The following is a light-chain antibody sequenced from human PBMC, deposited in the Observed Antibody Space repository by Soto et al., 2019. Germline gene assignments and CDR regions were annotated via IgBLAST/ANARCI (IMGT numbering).Light chain of an antibody. CDR3: QHSYSTPRT. V-gene: IGKV1-39*01. CDR2: AAS. Sequence: DIQMTRSPSSLSASVGDRVTISCRASQSISIDLNWYQQTPGKASKLLIYAASRLQSGVPSRLSGSRTRTNFTLTISSLRPGDFASYHCQHSYSTPRTVGQGTKADIK. J-gene: IGKJ1*01. CDR1: QSISID.